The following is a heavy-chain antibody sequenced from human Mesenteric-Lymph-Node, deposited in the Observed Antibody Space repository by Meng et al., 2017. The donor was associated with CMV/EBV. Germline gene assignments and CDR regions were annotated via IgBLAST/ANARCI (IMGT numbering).Heavy chain of an antibody. CDR2: INHSGST. CDR1: GGSFSGYY. J-gene: IGHJ4*02. D-gene: IGHD3-9*01. CDR3: ARGSSYDILTGYFDY. V-gene: IGHV4-34*01. Sequence: VQLHQWGEGLLKPSETLSVTCAVYGGSFSGYYWSWIRQSPEKGLEWIGEINHSGSTTYNPSFTSRIIISVDTSTNQISLNMSSVTAADTAVYYCARGSSYDILTGYFDYWGQGALVTVAS.